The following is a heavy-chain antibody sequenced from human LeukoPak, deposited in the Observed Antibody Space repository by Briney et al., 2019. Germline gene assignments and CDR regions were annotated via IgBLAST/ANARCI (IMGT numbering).Heavy chain of an antibody. J-gene: IGHJ4*02. V-gene: IGHV3-30*04. CDR2: ISYEGSNK. D-gene: IGHD1-26*01. Sequence: PGGSLRLSCEASGFSFSNYIMHWVRQAPGKGLEWVAVISYEGSNKFYADSVKGRFSISRDNSRNTLFLQMNSLTGDDTAVFYCAREKTGSNPIDFWGPGTLVSVSS. CDR1: GFSFSNYI. CDR3: AREKTGSNPIDF.